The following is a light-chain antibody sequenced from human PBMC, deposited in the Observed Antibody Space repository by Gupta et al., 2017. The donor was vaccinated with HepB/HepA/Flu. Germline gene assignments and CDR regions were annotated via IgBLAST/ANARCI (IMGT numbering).Light chain of an antibody. J-gene: IGLJ2*01. CDR3: ASYRKNITVL. CDR2: DVS. Sequence: QSALTQPASMSGSPGQSITISCTGTSSDIGVYNYVSWYQQYPGKAPRVMIFDVSIRPSEISHRFSGSRCGNTAFLTISGLQAEDEADYYCASYRKNITVLLGGGTKLTVL. CDR1: SSDIGVYNY. V-gene: IGLV2-14*03.